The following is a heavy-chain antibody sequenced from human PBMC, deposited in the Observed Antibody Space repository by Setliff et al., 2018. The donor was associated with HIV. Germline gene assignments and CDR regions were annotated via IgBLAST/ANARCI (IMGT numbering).Heavy chain of an antibody. CDR2: ISPYNGDT. CDR3: VRGVTRDISGYYRDEYFQH. V-gene: IGHV1-18*01. D-gene: IGHD3-22*01. CDR1: GYRFNTYG. J-gene: IGHJ1*01. Sequence: GASVKVSCKASGYRFNTYGISWVRQAPGQGLEWMGWISPYNGDTRFAQSLQGRVTLTTDTSTNTAYMEMRTLRSDDTAVYYCVRGVTRDISGYYRDEYFQHWGQGTPGTVS.